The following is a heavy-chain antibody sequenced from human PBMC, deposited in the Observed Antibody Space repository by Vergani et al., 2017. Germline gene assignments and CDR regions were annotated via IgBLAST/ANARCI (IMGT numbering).Heavy chain of an antibody. CDR1: GFTLSSHA. CDR2: IRYDGTKR. CDR3: TKAGQYDSDNFHDS. Sequence: QVQLEESGGGVVQPGRSLRLSCAGSGFTLSSHAMHWVRQAPGKGLEWVAFIRYDGTKRFYGDSVKGRFTISRDNSQTTVFLQMNSLRADDSAVYHCTKAGQYDSDNFHDSWGQGALVTVAS. D-gene: IGHD3-22*01. J-gene: IGHJ1*01. V-gene: IGHV3-30*02.